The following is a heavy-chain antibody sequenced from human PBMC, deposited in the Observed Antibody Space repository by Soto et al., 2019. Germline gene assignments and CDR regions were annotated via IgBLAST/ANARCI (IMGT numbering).Heavy chain of an antibody. CDR2: IYPGDSDT. CDR3: ARHGGSMIVHGMVV. J-gene: IGHJ6*04. Sequence: GEALKISCKGSGYSFTSYWIGWVRQMPGKSLEWMGIIYPGDSDTRYSLSFQGQVTISADKPISTAYLQWDSLKASDTALYSFARHGGSMIVHGMVVWGERPTVTVSS. D-gene: IGHD3-22*01. V-gene: IGHV5-51*01. CDR1: GYSFTSYW.